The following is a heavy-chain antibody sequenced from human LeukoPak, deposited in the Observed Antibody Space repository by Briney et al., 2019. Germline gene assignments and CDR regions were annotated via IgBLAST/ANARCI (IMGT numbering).Heavy chain of an antibody. CDR1: GGSISSSNYY. Sequence: SETLSLTCTDSGGSISSSNYYWGWIRHPPGRGLEWIGSIYYSGSTYYNPSLKSRVTIFVDTSKNQFSLNLRSVTAADTAVYYCARHPWANYYYMDVWGKGTTVTVSS. V-gene: IGHV4-39*01. D-gene: IGHD7-27*01. CDR3: ARHPWANYYYMDV. J-gene: IGHJ6*03. CDR2: IYYSGST.